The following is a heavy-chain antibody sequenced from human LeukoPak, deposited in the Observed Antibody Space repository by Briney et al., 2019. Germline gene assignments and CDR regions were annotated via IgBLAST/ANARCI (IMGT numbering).Heavy chain of an antibody. CDR2: IYPGDSDT. CDR3: ARRSVVGYFDY. V-gene: IGHV5-51*01. J-gene: IGHJ4*02. D-gene: IGHD1-26*01. CDR1: GYSFTNYW. Sequence: GESLQISCKGSGYSFTNYWIAWVRQMPGKGLEWMGIIYPGDSDTRYRPSFQDQVTISADKSISTAYLQWSSLKASDTAMYYCARRSVVGYFDYWGQGTLVTVSS.